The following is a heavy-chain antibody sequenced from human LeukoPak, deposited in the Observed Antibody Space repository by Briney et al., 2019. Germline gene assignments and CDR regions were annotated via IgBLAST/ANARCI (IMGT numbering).Heavy chain of an antibody. CDR1: GGSISSYY. V-gene: IGHV4-59*01. J-gene: IGHJ4*02. CDR2: IYYSGST. D-gene: IGHD4-23*01. CDR3: ARGYSNTVVTLNPSFDY. Sequence: SETLSLTCTVSGGSISSYYWSWIRQPPGKGLEWIGYIYYSGSTNYNPSLKSRVTISVDTSKNQFSLKLSSVTAADTAVYYCARGYSNTVVTLNPSFDYWGQGTLVTVSS.